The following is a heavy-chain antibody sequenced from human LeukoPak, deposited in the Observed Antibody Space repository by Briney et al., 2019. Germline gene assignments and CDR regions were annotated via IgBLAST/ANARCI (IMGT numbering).Heavy chain of an antibody. CDR1: GGAISSSSHY. CDR3: ARSWGYDFWSGNLLDY. Sequence: SETLSLTCTVSGGAISSSSHYWGWIRQPPGKGLEWIGSIYYSGSTYYTPSLKSRVTISVDMSKNQFSLNLSSVTAADTAVYYCARSWGYDFWSGNLLDYWGQGTLVTVSS. V-gene: IGHV4-39*07. CDR2: IYYSGST. D-gene: IGHD3-3*01. J-gene: IGHJ4*02.